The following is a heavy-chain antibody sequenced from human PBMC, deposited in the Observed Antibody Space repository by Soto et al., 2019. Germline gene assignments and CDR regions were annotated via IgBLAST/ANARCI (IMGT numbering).Heavy chain of an antibody. J-gene: IGHJ4*02. CDR3: ARLSEYGYFDY. Sequence: PSETLSLTCTVSGGSISSSSYYWGWIRQPPGKGLEWIGSIYYSGSTYYNPSLKSRVTISVDTSKNQFSLKLSSVTAADTAVYYCARLSEYGYFDYWGQGTLVTVSS. CDR2: IYYSGST. D-gene: IGHD4-17*01. CDR1: GGSISSSSYY. V-gene: IGHV4-39*01.